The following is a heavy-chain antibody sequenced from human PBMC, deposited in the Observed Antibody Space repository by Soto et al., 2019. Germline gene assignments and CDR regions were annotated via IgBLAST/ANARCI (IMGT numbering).Heavy chain of an antibody. D-gene: IGHD3-10*01. Sequence: SETLSLTCTVSGGSISSGGYYWSWIRQHPGKGLEWIGYIYYSGSTYYNPSLKSRVTISVDTSKDQFSLKLSSVTAADTAVYYCASQEYYYGSGGRYGFDPWGQGTLVTVSS. CDR1: GGSISSGGYY. J-gene: IGHJ5*02. V-gene: IGHV4-31*03. CDR2: IYYSGST. CDR3: ASQEYYYGSGGRYGFDP.